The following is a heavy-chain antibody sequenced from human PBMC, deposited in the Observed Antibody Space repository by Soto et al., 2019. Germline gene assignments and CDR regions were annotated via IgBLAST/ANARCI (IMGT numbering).Heavy chain of an antibody. V-gene: IGHV3-33*01. CDR3: TRDPLIALAAYDAFDI. Sequence: QVQLVESGGGVVQRGGSLRLSCAASGFTFSSYGMHWVRQAPGKGLEWVAVIWYDGSNKYYADSVKGRYTISRDDSKNTVYLQMNSLGAEDTAVYYCTRDPLIALAAYDAFDIWGQGTSVTVSS. D-gene: IGHD6-19*01. CDR2: IWYDGSNK. J-gene: IGHJ3*02. CDR1: GFTFSSYG.